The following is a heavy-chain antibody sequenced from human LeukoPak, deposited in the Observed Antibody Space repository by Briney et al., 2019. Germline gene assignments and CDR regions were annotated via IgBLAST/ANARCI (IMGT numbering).Heavy chain of an antibody. D-gene: IGHD3-10*01. CDR3: AQPSGYYYGSGSYIDY. J-gene: IGHJ4*02. CDR2: ISSSSSYI. Sequence: GSLRLSCAASGFTFSSYSMNWVRQAPGKGLEWVSSISSSSSYIYYADSVKGRFTISRDNSKNTLYLQMNSLRAEDTAVYYCAQPSGYYYGSGSYIDYWGQGTLVTVSS. CDR1: GFTFSSYS. V-gene: IGHV3-21*04.